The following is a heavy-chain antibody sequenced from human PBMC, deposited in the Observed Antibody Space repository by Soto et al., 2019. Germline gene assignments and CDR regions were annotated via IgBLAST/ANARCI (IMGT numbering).Heavy chain of an antibody. CDR3: ARHSNRNYGLYYFDF. J-gene: IGHJ4*02. CDR2: IYYSGST. D-gene: IGHD4-4*01. Sequence: SETLSLTCTVSGSSVSSYYWGWIRPTPGKALEWIGYIYYSGSTKYNPSLKSRVTMSVDTSNNQFSLSVSSVTAADTAVYYCARHSNRNYGLYYFDFWGLGAPVTVSS. CDR1: GSSVSSYY. V-gene: IGHV4-59*08.